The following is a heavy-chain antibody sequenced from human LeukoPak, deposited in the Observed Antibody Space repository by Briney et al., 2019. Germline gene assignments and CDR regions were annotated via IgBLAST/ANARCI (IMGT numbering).Heavy chain of an antibody. CDR2: INRNGGRT. CDR3: ARGYGSGSYLY. Sequence: GGSLRLSCAASGFTFDDYGMSWVRQAPGKGLEWVSGINRNGGRTGYADSVKGRFTISRDNAKNSLYLQMNSLRAEDAALYYCARGYGSGSYLYWGQGTLVSVSS. V-gene: IGHV3-20*04. D-gene: IGHD3-10*01. CDR1: GFTFDDYG. J-gene: IGHJ4*02.